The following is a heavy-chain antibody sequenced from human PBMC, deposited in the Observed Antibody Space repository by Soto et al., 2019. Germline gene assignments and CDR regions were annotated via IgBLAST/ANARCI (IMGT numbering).Heavy chain of an antibody. CDR1: GGSFSGYY. J-gene: IGHJ5*02. V-gene: IGHV4-34*01. CDR2: INHSGST. CDR3: ASLRRYRWLRLGEWFDP. Sequence: SETLSLTCAVYGGSFSGYYWSWIRHPPGKGLEWIGEINHSGSTNYNPSLKSRVTISVDTSKNQFSLKLSSVTAADTAVYYCASLRRYRWLRLGEWFDPWGQGTLVTVSS. D-gene: IGHD5-12*01.